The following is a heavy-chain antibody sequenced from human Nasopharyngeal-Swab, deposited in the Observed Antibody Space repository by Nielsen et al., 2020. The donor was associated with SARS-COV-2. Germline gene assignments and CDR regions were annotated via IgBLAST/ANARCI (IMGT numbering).Heavy chain of an antibody. CDR3: ASSIRYSGYDLGFDY. CDR2: IYYSGST. D-gene: IGHD5-12*01. V-gene: IGHV4-39*07. J-gene: IGHJ4*02. Sequence: RQAPGKGLEWIGSIYYSGSTYYNPSLKGRVTISVDTSKNQFSLKLSSVTAADTAVYYCASSIRYSGYDLGFDYWGQGTLVTVSS.